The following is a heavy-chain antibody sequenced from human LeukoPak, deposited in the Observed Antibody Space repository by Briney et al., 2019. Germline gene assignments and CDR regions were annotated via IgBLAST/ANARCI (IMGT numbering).Heavy chain of an antibody. CDR1: GFTFSSYG. D-gene: IGHD2-2*01. CDR2: ISGSGGST. Sequence: GGSLRLSCAASGFTFSSYGMSWVRQAPGKGLEWVSAISGSGGSTYYADSVKGRFTISRDNSKNTLYLQMNSLRAEDTAVYYCAKDLGYCSSTSCRGVDYWGQGTLVTVSS. V-gene: IGHV3-23*01. CDR3: AKDLGYCSSTSCRGVDY. J-gene: IGHJ4*02.